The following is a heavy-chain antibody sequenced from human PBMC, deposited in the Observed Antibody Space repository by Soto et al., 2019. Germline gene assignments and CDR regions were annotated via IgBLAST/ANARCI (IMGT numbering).Heavy chain of an antibody. Sequence: QVRLQESGPGLVKPSQTLSLTCTVSGDYITSGTNLWSWLRQPPGKGLEWMGFIHHSGTTFYNPSLMRRVMISGDTSENQRSLKMTSVTAADTAVYYCARARGYCSGPSCYLFSFYGLDVWGHGTKFRVSS. CDR1: GDYITSGTNL. CDR2: IHHSGTT. CDR3: ARARGYCSGPSCYLFSFYGLDV. J-gene: IGHJ6*02. D-gene: IGHD2-2*01. V-gene: IGHV4-30-4*01.